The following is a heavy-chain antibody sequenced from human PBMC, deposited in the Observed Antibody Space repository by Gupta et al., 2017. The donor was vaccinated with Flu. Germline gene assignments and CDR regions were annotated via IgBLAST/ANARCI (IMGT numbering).Heavy chain of an antibody. J-gene: IGHJ4*02. V-gene: IGHV1-3*01. D-gene: IGHD2-2*02. Sequence: QVQLVQSGAEVKKPGASVKVSCKASGYTFTSYAMHWVRQAPGQRLEWMGWINAGNGNTKYSQKFQGRVNITRDTSASTAYMELSSLRSEDTAVYYCARGIYCSSTSCYKVPLDYWGQGTLVTVSS. CDR3: ARGIYCSSTSCYKVPLDY. CDR1: GYTFTSYA. CDR2: INAGNGNT.